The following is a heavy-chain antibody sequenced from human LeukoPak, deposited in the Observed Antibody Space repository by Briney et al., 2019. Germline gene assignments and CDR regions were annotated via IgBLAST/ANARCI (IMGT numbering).Heavy chain of an antibody. D-gene: IGHD2-15*01. Sequence: PGGSLRLSCVGSGVTFSNAWMSWIRQAPGKGLQWVGHIKSKTDGGTTAYAAPVKGRFTISRDDSKNMLYLQMNSLKSEDAALYSCTALGAASEYGGQGALSPSPQ. CDR1: GVTFSNAW. CDR2: IKSKTDGGTT. CDR3: TALGAASEY. J-gene: IGHJ4*02. V-gene: IGHV3-15*01.